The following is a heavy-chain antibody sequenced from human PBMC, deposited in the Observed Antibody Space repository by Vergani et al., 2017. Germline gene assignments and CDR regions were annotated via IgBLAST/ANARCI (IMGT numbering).Heavy chain of an antibody. J-gene: IGHJ4*02. V-gene: IGHV3-9*01. CDR2: ISWNSGSL. Sequence: EVQLVESGGGLVQPGRSLRLSCAASGFTFDDYAMHLVRQAPGKGLEWVSGISWNSGSLGYADSVKGQFTISRDNAKNSLYLQMNSLRAEYTALYYCAKEGENCSGGSCYSNGLSPYYFDCWGQGTLVTVSS. CDR1: GFTFDDYA. CDR3: AKEGENCSGGSCYSNGLSPYYFDC. D-gene: IGHD2-15*01.